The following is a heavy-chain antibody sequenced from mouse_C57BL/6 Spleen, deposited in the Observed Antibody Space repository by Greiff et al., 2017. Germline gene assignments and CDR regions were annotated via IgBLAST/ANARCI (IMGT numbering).Heavy chain of an antibody. CDR3: SHSNLGYYAMDY. CDR1: GYTFTDYY. V-gene: IGHV1-19*01. J-gene: IGHJ4*01. Sequence: VQLQQSGPVLVKPGASVKMSCKASGYTFTDYYMNWVKQSHGKSLEWIGVINPYNGGTSYNQKFKGKATLTVDKSSSTAYMELNSLTSEDSAVYYCSHSNLGYYAMDYWGQGTSVTVSS. D-gene: IGHD2-5*01. CDR2: INPYNGGT.